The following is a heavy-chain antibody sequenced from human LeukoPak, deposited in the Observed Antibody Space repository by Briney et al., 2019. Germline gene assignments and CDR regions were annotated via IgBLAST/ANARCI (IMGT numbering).Heavy chain of an antibody. CDR2: ISSSSSYI. D-gene: IGHD2-2*01. Sequence: GGSLRLSCAATGFTFSSYSMNWVRQAPGKGLEWVSSISSSSSYIYYAGSVKGRITISRDNAKNSLYLQMNSLRAEDTAVYYCAKDGVVVPAAANWFDPWGQGTLVTVSS. CDR1: GFTFSSYS. V-gene: IGHV3-21*01. CDR3: AKDGVVVPAAANWFDP. J-gene: IGHJ5*02.